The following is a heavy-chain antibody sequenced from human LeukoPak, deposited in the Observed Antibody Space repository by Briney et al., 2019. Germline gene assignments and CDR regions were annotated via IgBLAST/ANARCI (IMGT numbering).Heavy chain of an antibody. CDR3: AKDLSASVDWSMDY. J-gene: IGHJ4*02. Sequence: GGSLRLSCAASGFTFRNYVIHWVRQAPGKGLEWVAVTSSDLNVKLYADSVKGRFTISRDNSQNTLYLHMNNLRAEDTAVYYCAKDLSASVDWSMDYWGQGTLVTVSP. CDR1: GFTFRNYV. CDR2: TSSDLNVK. V-gene: IGHV3-30*18. D-gene: IGHD3/OR15-3a*01.